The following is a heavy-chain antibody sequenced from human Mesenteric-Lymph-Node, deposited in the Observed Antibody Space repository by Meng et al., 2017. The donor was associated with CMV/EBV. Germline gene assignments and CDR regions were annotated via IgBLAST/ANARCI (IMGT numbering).Heavy chain of an antibody. J-gene: IGHJ5*02. CDR1: GGSISSYY. D-gene: IGHD6-13*01. Sequence: CTVSGGSISSYYWSWIRQPPGKGLEWIGYIYYSGSTNYNPSLKSRVTISVDTSKNQFSLKLSSVTAADTAVYYCARGIAAAGCWLDPWGQGTLVTVSS. CDR2: IYYSGST. CDR3: ARGIAAAGCWLDP. V-gene: IGHV4-59*01.